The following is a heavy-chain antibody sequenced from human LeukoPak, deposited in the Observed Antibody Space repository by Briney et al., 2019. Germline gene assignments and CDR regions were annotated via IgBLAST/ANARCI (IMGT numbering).Heavy chain of an antibody. Sequence: PGGSLRLSCAASGFTFSSYGMHWVRQAPGKGLEWVAVISYDGSNKYYADSVKGRFTISRDNSKNTLYLQMNSLRAEDTAVYYCAKVPKWDHYFDYWGQGTLVTVSS. CDR1: GFTFSSYG. V-gene: IGHV3-30*18. D-gene: IGHD1-26*01. CDR3: AKVPKWDHYFDY. CDR2: ISYDGSNK. J-gene: IGHJ4*02.